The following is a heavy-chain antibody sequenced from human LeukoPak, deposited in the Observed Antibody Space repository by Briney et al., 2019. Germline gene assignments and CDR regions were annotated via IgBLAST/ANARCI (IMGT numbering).Heavy chain of an antibody. V-gene: IGHV4-4*09. J-gene: IGHJ4*02. Sequence: SETLSLTCNVSGGSISNDHWSWIRQPPGKELEWIGYILTSGTTNYNPSLKSRVAILVDTSKNQVSLKLSSVTAADTAIYFCARVRVSGTYLYYSDFWGQGILVTVSS. D-gene: IGHD3-10*01. CDR1: GGSISNDH. CDR3: ARVRVSGTYLYYSDF. CDR2: ILTSGTT.